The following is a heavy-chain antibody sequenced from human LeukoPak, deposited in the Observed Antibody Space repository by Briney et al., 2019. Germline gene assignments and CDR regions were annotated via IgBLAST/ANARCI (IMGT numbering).Heavy chain of an antibody. D-gene: IGHD6-19*01. CDR2: FDPEDGET. CDR1: GYTFTGYY. V-gene: IGHV1-24*01. CDR3: ATVRSSGYNFDY. Sequence: ASVKVSCKASGYTFTGYYMHWVRQAPGQGLEWMGGFDPEDGETIYAQKFQGRVTMTEDTSTDTAYMELSSLRSEDTAVYYCATVRSSGYNFDYWGQGTLVTVSS. J-gene: IGHJ4*02.